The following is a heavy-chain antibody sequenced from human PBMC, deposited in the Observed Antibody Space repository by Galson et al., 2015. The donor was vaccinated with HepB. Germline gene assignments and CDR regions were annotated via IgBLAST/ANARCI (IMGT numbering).Heavy chain of an antibody. CDR3: ASARPNGGDFWSELFDP. D-gene: IGHD3-3*01. Sequence: ETLSLTCTVSGGSISSYYWSWIRQPPGKGLEWIGYISYSGSTNYNASLKSRVTILVDTSKNQFSLKLSSVTAADTAMYYCASARPNGGDFWSELFDPWGQGTLVTVSS. J-gene: IGHJ5*02. CDR2: ISYSGST. CDR1: GGSISSYY. V-gene: IGHV4-59*01.